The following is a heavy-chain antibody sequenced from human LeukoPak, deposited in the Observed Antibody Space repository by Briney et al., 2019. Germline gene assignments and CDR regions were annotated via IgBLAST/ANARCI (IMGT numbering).Heavy chain of an antibody. CDR1: GGSIDSRMYY. CDR2: IYHSGST. D-gene: IGHD2-15*01. Sequence: KSSETLSLTCTVSGGSIDSRMYYWDWIRQAPGKGLEWIGTIYHSGSTEYNPSLKSRVAIFVDTSKNQFSLILHSVAAADTAVYYCARRSEFDNTHYHYFDYWGQGALVTVSS. J-gene: IGHJ4*02. CDR3: ARRSEFDNTHYHYFDY. V-gene: IGHV4-39*01.